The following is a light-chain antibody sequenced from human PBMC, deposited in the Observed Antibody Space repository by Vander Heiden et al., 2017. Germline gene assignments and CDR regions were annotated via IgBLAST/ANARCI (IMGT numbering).Light chain of an antibody. CDR2: WAS. J-gene: IGKJ2*01. CDR1: QSVLYRSNNKNY. V-gene: IGKV4-1*01. Sequence: DIVMTQYPDSLAVSLGERATTNCKSSQSVLYRSNNKNYLAWYQQKPGQPPKLLIYWASTRESGVPDRFSGSGSGTDFTLTISSLQAEDVAVYYCQQYYSTPDTFGQGTKLEI. CDR3: QQYYSTPDT.